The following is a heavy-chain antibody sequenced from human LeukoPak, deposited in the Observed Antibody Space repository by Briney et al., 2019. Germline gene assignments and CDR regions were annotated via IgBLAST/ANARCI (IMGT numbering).Heavy chain of an antibody. Sequence: SETLSLTCTVSGGSISSYYWSWIRQPPGKGLEWIGYIYYSGSTSYNPSLNSRVTISLDTSKNQFSLNLSSVTAADTAVYYCARRESSGFYDYWGQGTLVTVSS. V-gene: IGHV4-59*08. J-gene: IGHJ4*02. CDR3: ARRESSGFYDY. CDR2: IYYSGST. CDR1: GGSISSYY. D-gene: IGHD6-19*01.